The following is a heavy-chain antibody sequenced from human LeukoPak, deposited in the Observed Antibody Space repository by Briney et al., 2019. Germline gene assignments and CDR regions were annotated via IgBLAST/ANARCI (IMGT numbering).Heavy chain of an antibody. CDR2: IRYDGSNK. V-gene: IGHV3-30*02. CDR3: AKDRMTFYDIWSGYYLDY. J-gene: IGHJ4*02. Sequence: GGSLRLSCVVSGFTFSTYGMHWVRQAPGKGLEWVAFIRYDGSNKYYADSVKGRFTISRDNSKNTLYLQMNNLRAEDTAVYYCAKDRMTFYDIWSGYYLDYWGQGTLVTVSS. CDR1: GFTFSTYG. D-gene: IGHD3-3*01.